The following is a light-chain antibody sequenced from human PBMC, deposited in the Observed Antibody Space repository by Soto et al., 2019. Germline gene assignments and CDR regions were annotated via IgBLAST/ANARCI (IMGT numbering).Light chain of an antibody. CDR1: SSNIRSTYD. V-gene: IGLV1-40*01. J-gene: IGLJ1*01. CDR2: GNT. Sequence: QSVLTQPPSVSGAPGQRVTISCTGSSSNIRSTYDVQWYQQLPGTAPKLLIHGNTDRPSGVPDRFSGSKSGTSASLAITGLQADDEADYYCQSYDDSLSVHYVFGTRTKLTVL. CDR3: QSYDDSLSVHYV.